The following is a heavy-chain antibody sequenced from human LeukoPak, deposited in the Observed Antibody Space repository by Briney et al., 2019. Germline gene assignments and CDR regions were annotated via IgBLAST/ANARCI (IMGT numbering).Heavy chain of an antibody. Sequence: PGGSLRLSCAASGFTFSSYAMHSVRQAPGKGLEWVAIISYDVTNKFYADTVKGRFTISRDNSKNTLYLQMNSLRTEDTAVYYCANGDSGSYSFDYWGEGTLVTVSS. J-gene: IGHJ4*02. CDR3: ANGDSGSYSFDY. D-gene: IGHD1-26*01. CDR2: ISYDVTNK. CDR1: GFTFSSYA. V-gene: IGHV3-30*18.